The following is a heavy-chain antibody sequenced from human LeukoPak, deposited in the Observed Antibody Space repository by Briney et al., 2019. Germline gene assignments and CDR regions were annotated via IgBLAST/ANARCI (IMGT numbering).Heavy chain of an antibody. CDR3: ARETITEEGPSGFDY. CDR2: IKQDGSEK. J-gene: IGHJ4*02. CDR1: GFTFSSYW. V-gene: IGHV3-7*01. D-gene: IGHD4/OR15-4a*01. Sequence: GGSLRLSCAASGFTFSSYWMSWVRQAPGKGLEWVANIKQDGSEKYYVDSMKGRFTISRDNAKNSLYLQMNSLRAEDTAVYYCARETITEEGPSGFDYWGQGTLVTVSS.